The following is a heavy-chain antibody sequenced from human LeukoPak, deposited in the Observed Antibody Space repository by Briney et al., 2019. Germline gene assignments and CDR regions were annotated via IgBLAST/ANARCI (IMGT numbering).Heavy chain of an antibody. D-gene: IGHD2-21*01. J-gene: IGHJ4*02. Sequence: SETLSLTCTVSGGAIRSGDYYCSWIPQPPGKGREWIVYIFYTGSKYYNPSLKGRGTISVDTSKNQFSLKLSSVTAADTAVYYCASFYQAYYFDYWGQGTLVTVSS. CDR1: GGAIRSGDYY. CDR3: ASFYQAYYFDY. CDR2: IFYTGSK. V-gene: IGHV4-30-4*01.